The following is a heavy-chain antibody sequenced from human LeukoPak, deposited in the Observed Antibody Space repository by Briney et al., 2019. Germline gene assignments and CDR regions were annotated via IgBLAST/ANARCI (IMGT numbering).Heavy chain of an antibody. CDR3: VKITSVTGGDC. CDR1: GFTFSSYG. CDR2: ISNNGGSS. Sequence: GGSLRLSCAASGFTFSSYGMHWVRQAPGKGLEYVSGISNNGGSSSYADSVKGRFTISRDNSKNTLYLQMSSLRAEDTAVYYCVKITSVTGGDCWGQGTRLTVSS. D-gene: IGHD1-1*01. J-gene: IGHJ4*02. V-gene: IGHV3-64D*09.